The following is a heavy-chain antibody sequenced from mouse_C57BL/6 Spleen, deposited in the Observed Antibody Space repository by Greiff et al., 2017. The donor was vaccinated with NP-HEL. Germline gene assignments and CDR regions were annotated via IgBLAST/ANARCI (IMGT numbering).Heavy chain of an antibody. Sequence: QVHVKQPGTELVKPGASVKLSCKASGYTFTSYWMHWVKQRPGQGLEWIGNINPSNGGTNYNEKFKSKATLTVDKSSSTAYMQLSSLTSEDSAVYYCAYYYGSSYGWFAYWGQGTLVTVSA. CDR1: GYTFTSYW. CDR2: INPSNGGT. V-gene: IGHV1-53*01. D-gene: IGHD1-1*01. J-gene: IGHJ3*01. CDR3: AYYYGSSYGWFAY.